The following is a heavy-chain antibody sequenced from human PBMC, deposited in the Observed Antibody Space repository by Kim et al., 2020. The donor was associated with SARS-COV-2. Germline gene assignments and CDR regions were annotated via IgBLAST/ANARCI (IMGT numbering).Heavy chain of an antibody. Sequence: GGSLRLSCAASGFTFSSYSMNWVRQAPGKGLEWVSYISSSSSTIYYADSVKGRFTISRDNAKNSLYLQMNSLRDEDTAVYYCAREDAGSYYYYYYGMDVWGQGTTVTVSS. J-gene: IGHJ6*02. V-gene: IGHV3-48*02. CDR1: GFTFSSYS. CDR2: ISSSSSTI. D-gene: IGHD1-26*01. CDR3: AREDAGSYYYYYYGMDV.